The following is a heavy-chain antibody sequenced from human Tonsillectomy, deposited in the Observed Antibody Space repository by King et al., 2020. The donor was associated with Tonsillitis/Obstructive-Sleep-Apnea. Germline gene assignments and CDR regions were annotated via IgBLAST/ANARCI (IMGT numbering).Heavy chain of an antibody. V-gene: IGHV1-69*12. CDR1: GGTFSSYA. Sequence: QLVQSGAEVKKPGSSVKVSCKASGGTFSSYAISWGRQAPGQGLEWMGGIIPIFGTANYAQKFQGRVTITADESTSTAYMELSSLRSEDTAVYYCARGTIFGVVRYYYYYMDVWGKGTTVTVSS. CDR3: ARGTIFGVVRYYYYYMDV. CDR2: IIPIFGTA. D-gene: IGHD3-3*01. J-gene: IGHJ6*03.